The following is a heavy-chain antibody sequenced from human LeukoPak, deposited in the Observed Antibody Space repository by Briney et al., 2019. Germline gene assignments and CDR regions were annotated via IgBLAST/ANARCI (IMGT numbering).Heavy chain of an antibody. CDR2: IRYDGSNK. CDR3: AKDEWEGYSYAYNYFDY. CDR1: GFTFSSYG. J-gene: IGHJ4*02. V-gene: IGHV3-30*02. Sequence: GGSLRLSCAASGFTFSSYGMHWVRQAPGKGLEWVAFIRYDGSNKYYADSVKGRFTISRDNSKNTLYPQMNSLRAEDTAVYYCAKDEWEGYSYAYNYFDYWGQGTLVTVSS. D-gene: IGHD5-18*01.